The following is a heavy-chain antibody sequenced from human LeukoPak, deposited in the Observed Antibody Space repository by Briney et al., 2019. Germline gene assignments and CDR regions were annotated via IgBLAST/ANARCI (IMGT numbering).Heavy chain of an antibody. CDR2: IYYSGST. CDR3: ARARGTYSRSSGFDY. Sequence: SETLSPTRTVSGGSISNYYWSWIRQPPGKGLEWIGYIYYSGSTSYNPSLKSRVTISVDTSKNQFSLKLTSVTAADTAVYYCARARGTYSRSSGFDYWGQGTLVTVSS. CDR1: GGSISNYY. J-gene: IGHJ4*02. D-gene: IGHD6-6*01. V-gene: IGHV4-59*01.